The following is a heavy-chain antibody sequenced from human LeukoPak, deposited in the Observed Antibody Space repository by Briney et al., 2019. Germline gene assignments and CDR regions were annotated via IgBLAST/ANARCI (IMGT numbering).Heavy chain of an antibody. CDR2: ISYDGSNK. V-gene: IGHV3-30-3*01. CDR3: YKAVAGNDAFDI. CDR1: GFTFSSYA. J-gene: IGHJ3*02. Sequence: GGSLRLSCAASGFTFSSYAMHWVRQAPGKGLEWVAVISYDGSNKYYADSVKGRFTISRDNSKNTLYLRMNSLRAEDTAVYYCYKAVAGNDAFDIWGQGTMVTVSS. D-gene: IGHD6-19*01.